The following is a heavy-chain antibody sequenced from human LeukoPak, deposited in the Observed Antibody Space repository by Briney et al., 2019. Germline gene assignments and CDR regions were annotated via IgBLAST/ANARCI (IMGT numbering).Heavy chain of an antibody. CDR1: GGSISSSSYY. Sequence: KPSETLSLTCTVSGGSISSSSYYWGWIRQPPGKGLEWIGSIYYSGSTYYNPSLKSRVTISVDTSKNQFSLKLSSVTAADTAVYYCARQTPEYYYDSSGYLYFDYWGQGTLVTVSS. V-gene: IGHV4-39*01. J-gene: IGHJ4*02. D-gene: IGHD3-22*01. CDR2: IYYSGST. CDR3: ARQTPEYYYDSSGYLYFDY.